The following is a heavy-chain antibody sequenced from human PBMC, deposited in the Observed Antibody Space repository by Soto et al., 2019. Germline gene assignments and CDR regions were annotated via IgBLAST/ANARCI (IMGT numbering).Heavy chain of an antibody. J-gene: IGHJ4*02. D-gene: IGHD2-15*01. CDR1: GGTFSSYT. CDR3: TRAPGRDGLDY. V-gene: IGHV1-69*02. Sequence: QVQLVQSGAEVKKPGSSVKVSCKASGGTFSSYTISWVRQAPGQGLEWMGRIIPILGIANYAQKSQGRVPITADKPTRTAYTELSSLSCGDTAVYYCTRAPGRDGLDYGGQGTLVTVSS. CDR2: IIPILGIA.